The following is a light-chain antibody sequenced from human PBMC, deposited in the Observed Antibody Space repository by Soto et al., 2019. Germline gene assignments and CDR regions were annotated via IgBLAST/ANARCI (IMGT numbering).Light chain of an antibody. CDR1: HHVATN. Sequence: EIVMTQSPVTLSVSPGERATLSCRASHHVATNLAWYQQKPGQPPRLLIYGASTRATGVSARFSGSGSGTEFTLTISSLQSDDFAVYYCQQRTNSITFGQGTRLEIK. J-gene: IGKJ5*01. CDR3: QQRTNSIT. CDR2: GAS. V-gene: IGKV3-15*01.